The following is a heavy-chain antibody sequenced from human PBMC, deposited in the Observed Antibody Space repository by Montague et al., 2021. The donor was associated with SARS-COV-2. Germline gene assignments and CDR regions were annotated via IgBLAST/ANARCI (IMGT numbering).Heavy chain of an antibody. D-gene: IGHD2-2*01. J-gene: IGHJ4*02. CDR3: TSLTLVGPDF. Sequence: SLRLSCAASRFPLNQHWMHWVRQVPGKGLVWVARIDSAGSGTSYADSVKGRFTVSRDDAETTLYRQMNSLRAEDTAVYYCTSLTLVGPDFWGQGTLVTVSS. CDR2: IDSAGSGT. CDR1: RFPLNQHW. V-gene: IGHV3-74*01.